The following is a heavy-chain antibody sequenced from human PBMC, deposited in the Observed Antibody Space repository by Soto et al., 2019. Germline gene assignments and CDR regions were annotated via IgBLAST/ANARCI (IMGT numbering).Heavy chain of an antibody. D-gene: IGHD5-18*01. V-gene: IGHV3-23*01. CDR1: GFTFSSYA. CDR2: ISGSGSST. J-gene: IGHJ6*02. Sequence: PGGSLRLSCAASGFTFSSYAMSWVRQAPGKGLQWVSGISGSGSSTYYADSVKGRFTLSRDNSKNTLYLQMNSLRAEDTAVYYCAKVLNTALASYYYGLDIWGQGTAVTVSS. CDR3: AKVLNTALASYYYGLDI.